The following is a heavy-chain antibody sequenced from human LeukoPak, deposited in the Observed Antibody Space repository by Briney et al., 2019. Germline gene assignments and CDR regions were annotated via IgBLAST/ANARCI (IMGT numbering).Heavy chain of an antibody. CDR3: AKDVRNSFAAYGMDV. J-gene: IGHJ6*02. V-gene: IGHV3-23*01. CDR2: ISGSGGST. Sequence: PGGSLRLSCAASGFIFGDYAMSWVRQAPGKGLEWVSAISGSGGSTYYADSVKGRFTISRDNSKNTLYLQMNSLRAEDTAVYYCAKDVRNSFAAYGMDVWGQGTAVTVSS. CDR1: GFIFGDYA. D-gene: IGHD2-21*01.